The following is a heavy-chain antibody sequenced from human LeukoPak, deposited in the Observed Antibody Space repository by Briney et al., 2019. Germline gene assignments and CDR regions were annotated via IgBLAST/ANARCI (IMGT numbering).Heavy chain of an antibody. D-gene: IGHD5-18*01. J-gene: IGHJ4*02. CDR1: GYTFTGYY. CDR2: INPNSGGT. V-gene: IGHV1-2*06. Sequence: GASVKVSCKASGYTFTGYYMHWVRQAPGQGLEWMGRINPNSGGTNYAQKFQGRVTMTRDTSISTAYMELSRLRSDDAAVYYCARGGYHGYGYNSDYWGQGTLVTVSS. CDR3: ARGGYHGYGYNSDY.